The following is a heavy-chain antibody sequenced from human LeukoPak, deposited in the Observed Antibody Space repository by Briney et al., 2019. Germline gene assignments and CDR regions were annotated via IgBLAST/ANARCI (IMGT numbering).Heavy chain of an antibody. D-gene: IGHD3-10*01. J-gene: IGHJ4*02. CDR3: ARDGTMVQGVIY. Sequence: PSETLSLTCAVYGGSFSGYYRSWIRQPPGKGLEWIGEINHSGSTNYNPSLKSRVTISVDTSKNQFSLKLSSVTAADTAVYYCARDGTMVQGVIYWGQGTPVTVSS. V-gene: IGHV4-34*01. CDR1: GGSFSGYY. CDR2: INHSGST.